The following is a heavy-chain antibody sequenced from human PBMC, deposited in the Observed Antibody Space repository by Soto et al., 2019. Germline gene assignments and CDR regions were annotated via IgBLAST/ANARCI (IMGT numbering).Heavy chain of an antibody. D-gene: IGHD3-3*01. V-gene: IGHV1-69*01. CDR3: ARVVGFWSGYYTRYFDY. CDR1: GGTFSSYA. Sequence: QVQLVQSGAEVKKPGSSVKVSCKASGGTFSSYAISWVRQAPGQGLEWMGGIIPIFGTANYAQKFQGRVTIAADESTSTAHMELSSLRAEDTAVYYCARVVGFWSGYYTRYFDYWGQGTLVTVSS. J-gene: IGHJ4*02. CDR2: IIPIFGTA.